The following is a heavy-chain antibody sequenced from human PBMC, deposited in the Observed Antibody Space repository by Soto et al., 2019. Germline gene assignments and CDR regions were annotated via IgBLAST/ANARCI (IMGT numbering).Heavy chain of an antibody. Sequence: EVQLLESGGGLVQPGGSLRLSCAASGFTFSNYAMNWVRQAPVKGLEWFSVISGSGDSTYHADSVKGRFTISRDKSTNTLYLQMNSLRAEDTAVYYCARRGSGSYYDYWGQGTLVNVSS. V-gene: IGHV3-23*01. CDR2: ISGSGDST. D-gene: IGHD1-26*01. CDR1: GFTFSNYA. J-gene: IGHJ4*02. CDR3: ARRGSGSYYDY.